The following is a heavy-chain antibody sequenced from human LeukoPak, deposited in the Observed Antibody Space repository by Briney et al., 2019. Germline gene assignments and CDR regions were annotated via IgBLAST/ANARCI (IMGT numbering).Heavy chain of an antibody. J-gene: IGHJ6*02. CDR1: GYTFTSYY. CDR3: ARDRAVVAATFNYYYYGMDV. V-gene: IGHV1-2*04. D-gene: IGHD2-15*01. CDR2: INPNSGGT. Sequence: ASVKVSCKASGYTFTSYYMHWVRQAPGQGLEWMGWINPNSGGTNYAQKFQGWVTMTRDTSISTAHMELSRLRSDDTAVYYCARDRAVVAATFNYYYYGMDVWGQGTTVTVSS.